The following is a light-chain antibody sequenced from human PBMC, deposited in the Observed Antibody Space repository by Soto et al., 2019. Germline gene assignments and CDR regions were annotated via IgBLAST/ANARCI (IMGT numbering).Light chain of an antibody. V-gene: IGKV4-1*01. CDR2: WAS. Sequence: DIVMTQSPDSLAVSLGERATMNCKSSLRVLYSSNNKKYLAWYQQKPGQPPKLLIYWASTRESGVPDRFSGSGSGTDFTLTISSLQAEDVAVYYCHQYYNPPQTFGQGTKVEIK. CDR3: HQYYNPPQT. J-gene: IGKJ1*01. CDR1: LRVLYSSNNKKY.